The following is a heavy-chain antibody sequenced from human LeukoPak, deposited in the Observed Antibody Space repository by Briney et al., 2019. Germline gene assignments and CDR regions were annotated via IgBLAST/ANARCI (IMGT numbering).Heavy chain of an antibody. J-gene: IGHJ4*02. Sequence: GGSLRLSCVGSGFIFSNFNMNWVRQAPGKGLEWVSSISSTGNYIHYADSVKGRFTISRDNAQKSLYLQMNSLRVDDSAVYYCARVSTGSVWGQGTLVTVSS. CDR2: ISSTGNYI. CDR1: GFIFSNFN. V-gene: IGHV3-21*01. D-gene: IGHD1-1*01. CDR3: ARVSTGSV.